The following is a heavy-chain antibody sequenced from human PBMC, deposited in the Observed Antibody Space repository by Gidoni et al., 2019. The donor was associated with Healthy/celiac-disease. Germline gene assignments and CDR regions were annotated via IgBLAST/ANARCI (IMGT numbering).Heavy chain of an antibody. J-gene: IGHJ6*02. D-gene: IGHD6-13*01. Sequence: QVQREQSGAEGKKPGASVRVSGRASGNTFTSYGISGVRQAPGQGLEWMGWISAYNGNTNYAQKLQGRVTMTTDTSTSTAYMELRSLRSDDTAVYYCARGSVAAAGKDGMDVWGQGTTVTVSS. V-gene: IGHV1-18*01. CDR1: GNTFTSYG. CDR2: ISAYNGNT. CDR3: ARGSVAAAGKDGMDV.